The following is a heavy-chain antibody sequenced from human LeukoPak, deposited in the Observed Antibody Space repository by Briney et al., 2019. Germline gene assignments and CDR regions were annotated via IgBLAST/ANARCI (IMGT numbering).Heavy chain of an antibody. Sequence: ASVKVSCKASGYTFINYTMHWVRQAPGQRLEWMGWINAGNRNTKYSQKFQGRVTITRDTSATIAYMELSSLRSEDTAVYYCARSARSEAADYWGQGTLVTVSS. CDR3: ARSARSEAADY. J-gene: IGHJ4*02. CDR1: GYTFINYT. CDR2: INAGNRNT. V-gene: IGHV1-3*01.